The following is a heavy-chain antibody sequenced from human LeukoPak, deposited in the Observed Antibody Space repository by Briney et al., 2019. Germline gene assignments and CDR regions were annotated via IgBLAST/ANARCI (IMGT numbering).Heavy chain of an antibody. CDR2: IYYSGSA. D-gene: IGHD6-13*01. J-gene: IGHJ1*01. V-gene: IGHV4-39*01. Sequence: SETLSLTCSVSGGSISSTGYYWGWIRQPPGKGLEWIGSIYYSGSAYYNPSLKSRVTISVDTSKSQFSLKLSSVTAAGTAVYYCARHMDSSWSTSFQHWGQGTLVTVSS. CDR3: ARHMDSSWSTSFQH. CDR1: GGSISSTGYY.